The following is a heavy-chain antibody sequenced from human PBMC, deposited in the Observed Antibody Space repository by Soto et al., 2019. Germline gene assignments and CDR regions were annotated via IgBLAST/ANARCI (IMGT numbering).Heavy chain of an antibody. D-gene: IGHD2-21*01. CDR1: GFTFSSYA. CDR2: ISGSGGST. V-gene: IGHV3-23*01. Sequence: GGSLKLSCAASGFTFSSYAISWVRQAPGKGLEWVSAISGSGGSTYYADSVKGRFTISRDNSKNTLYLQMNSLRAEDTAVYYCAKVMGIPPYYYYMDVWGKGTTVTVSS. J-gene: IGHJ6*03. CDR3: AKVMGIPPYYYYMDV.